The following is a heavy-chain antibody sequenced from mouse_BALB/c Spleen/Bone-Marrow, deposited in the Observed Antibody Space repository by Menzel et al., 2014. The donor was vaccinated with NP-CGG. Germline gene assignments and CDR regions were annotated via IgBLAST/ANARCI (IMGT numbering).Heavy chain of an antibody. D-gene: IGHD1-1*01. CDR2: INPDSSTI. CDR3: ARQGYYGRSDY. Sequence: EVMLVESGGGLVQPGGSLKLPCAASGFDFSRYWMSWVRQAPGKGLEWIGEINPDSSTINYTPSLKDKFIISRDNAKNTLYLRMSKVRSEDTALYYCARQGYYGRSDYWGQGTTLTVSS. J-gene: IGHJ2*01. CDR1: GFDFSRYW. V-gene: IGHV4-1*02.